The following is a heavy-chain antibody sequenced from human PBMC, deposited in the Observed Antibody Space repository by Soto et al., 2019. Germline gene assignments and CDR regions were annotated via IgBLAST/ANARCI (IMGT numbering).Heavy chain of an antibody. Sequence: QVQLGKSGAEVKKPGSSVKVSCKAAGGTFSSYAISWVRQAPGQGLEWMGGLIPSFGTANYAQKFQGRVTIPADEATSTAYMELSSLRSEDTAVYYCARSTHDSSGYYYVGSSFDYWGQGTLVTVSS. V-gene: IGHV1-69*01. CDR2: LIPSFGTA. D-gene: IGHD3-22*01. J-gene: IGHJ4*02. CDR3: ARSTHDSSGYYYVGSSFDY. CDR1: GGTFSSYA.